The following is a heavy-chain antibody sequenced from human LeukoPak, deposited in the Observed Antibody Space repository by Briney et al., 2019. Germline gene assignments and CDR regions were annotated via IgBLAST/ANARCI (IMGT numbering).Heavy chain of an antibody. D-gene: IGHD5-18*01. V-gene: IGHV3-33*01. CDR2: IWNDGSNK. Sequence: GGSLRLSCAASGFTFSSYGMHWVRQAPGKGLEWVAVIWNDGSNKYYADSVKGRFTISRDNSKNTLYLQMNSLRAEDTAVYYCARDLDTAMVWDYWGQGTLVTVSS. J-gene: IGHJ4*02. CDR1: GFTFSSYG. CDR3: ARDLDTAMVWDY.